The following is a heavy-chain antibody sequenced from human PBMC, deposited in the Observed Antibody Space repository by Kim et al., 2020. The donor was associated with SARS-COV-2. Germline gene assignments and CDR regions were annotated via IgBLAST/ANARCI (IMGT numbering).Heavy chain of an antibody. D-gene: IGHD4-4*01. Sequence: ADSGKGRFTISRDNSKNTLYLQMNSLRAEDTAVYYCAKGIGLQESYYMDVWGKGTTVTVSS. CDR3: AKGIGLQESYYMDV. J-gene: IGHJ6*03. V-gene: IGHV3-23*01.